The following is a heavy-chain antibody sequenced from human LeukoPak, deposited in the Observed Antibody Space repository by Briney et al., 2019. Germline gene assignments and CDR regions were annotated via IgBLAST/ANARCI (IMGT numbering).Heavy chain of an antibody. J-gene: IGHJ6*02. CDR2: IYYTGTT. Sequence: PSETLSLTCTVSGGSLTTYYWSWIRQPPGRGLEWIGYIYYTGTTNYNPSLKSRVTISVDRSKNQFSLKLNSVTAADTAVYYCARQGHKLTLVDYYGMDVWGQGTTVTVSS. V-gene: IGHV4-59*08. CDR3: ARQGHKLTLVDYYGMDV. D-gene: IGHD1-26*01. CDR1: GGSLTTYY.